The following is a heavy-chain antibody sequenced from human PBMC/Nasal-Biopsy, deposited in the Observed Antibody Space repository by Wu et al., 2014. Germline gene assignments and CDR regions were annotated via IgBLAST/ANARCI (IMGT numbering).Heavy chain of an antibody. CDR3: ARDYDGMDV. CDR2: ISDSGST. Sequence: TLSLTCTVSGGSISTYYWNWIRQPPGKGLEWIGFISDSGSTNHIPSLKGRVTISVDTSKNQFSLKVRSVTAADTAVYYCARDYDGMDVWGQGTAVTVSS. J-gene: IGHJ6*02. CDR1: GGSISTYY. V-gene: IGHV4-59*01.